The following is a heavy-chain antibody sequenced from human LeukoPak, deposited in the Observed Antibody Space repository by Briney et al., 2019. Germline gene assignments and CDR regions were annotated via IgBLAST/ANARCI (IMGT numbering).Heavy chain of an antibody. J-gene: IGHJ4*02. Sequence: PGGSLRLSCAASGFTFSSYSMNWVRQAPGKGLEWVSYISSSSSYIYYADSVKGRFTISRDNAKNSLYLQMNSLRAEDTAVYYCARDDSSSWSPPGYWGQGTLVTVSS. D-gene: IGHD6-13*01. CDR1: GFTFSSYS. CDR2: ISSSSSYI. CDR3: ARDDSSSWSPPGY. V-gene: IGHV3-21*05.